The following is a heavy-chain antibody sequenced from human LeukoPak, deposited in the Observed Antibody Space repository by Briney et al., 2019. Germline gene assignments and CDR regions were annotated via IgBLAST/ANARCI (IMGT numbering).Heavy chain of an antibody. CDR2: ISRSGGTK. Sequence: GGSLRLSCAASGFTFSDYNMRWIRQAPGKGLEWVSSISRSGGTKYYADSVKGRFTISRDNAKNSLFLQMNSLRAEDTAVYYCARASGYYDSSGYHRFDYWGQGTLVTVSS. D-gene: IGHD3-22*01. CDR3: ARASGYYDSSGYHRFDY. V-gene: IGHV3-11*04. CDR1: GFTFSDYN. J-gene: IGHJ4*02.